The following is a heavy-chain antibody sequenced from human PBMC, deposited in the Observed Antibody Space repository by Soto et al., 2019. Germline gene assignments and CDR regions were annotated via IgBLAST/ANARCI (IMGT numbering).Heavy chain of an antibody. CDR3: ATGLERRLQYGNHDAFDI. CDR1: GYSLTELS. Sequence: XSVKVSCNVSGYSLTELSMHWVRQAPGKGLEWMGGFDPEDGETIYAQKFQGRVTMTEDTSTDTAYMELSSLRSEDTAVYYCATGLERRLQYGNHDAFDIWGQGTMVTVSS. D-gene: IGHD3-3*01. CDR2: FDPEDGET. V-gene: IGHV1-24*01. J-gene: IGHJ3*02.